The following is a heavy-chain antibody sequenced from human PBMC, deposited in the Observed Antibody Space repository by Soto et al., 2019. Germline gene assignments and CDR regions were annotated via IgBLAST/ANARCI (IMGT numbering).Heavy chain of an antibody. CDR1: VGTFSSYA. J-gene: IGHJ3*02. V-gene: IGHV1-69*01. D-gene: IGHD6-19*01. CDR2: IIPIFGTA. Sequence: QVQLVQSGAEVQKPGSSVKVSCKASVGTFSSYAISWVRQAPGQGLEWMGGIIPIFGTANYAQKFQGRVTITADESTSTAYMELSSLRSEDTAVYDCASPPSGSGWYEGAFDIWGQGTMVTVSS. CDR3: ASPPSGSGWYEGAFDI.